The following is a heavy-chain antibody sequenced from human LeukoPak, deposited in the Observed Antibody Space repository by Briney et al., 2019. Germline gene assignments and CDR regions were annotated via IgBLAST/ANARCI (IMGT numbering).Heavy chain of an antibody. V-gene: IGHV3-7*03. D-gene: IGHD3-10*01. J-gene: IGHJ3*02. Sequence: GGSLRLSCATSGSTFSNYWMTWVRQAPGKGLEWVAHIKQDGSEKYYVDSVKGRFTISRDNSKNMLYLQMNSLRAEDTAVYYCAKDVLLWFGEFRFDAFDIWGQGTMVTVSS. CDR3: AKDVLLWFGEFRFDAFDI. CDR1: GSTFSNYW. CDR2: IKQDGSEK.